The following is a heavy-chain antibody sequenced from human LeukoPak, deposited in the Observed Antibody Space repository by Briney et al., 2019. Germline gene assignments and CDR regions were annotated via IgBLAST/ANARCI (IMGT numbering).Heavy chain of an antibody. CDR1: GGTFSSYA. V-gene: IGHV1-69*01. J-gene: IGHJ4*02. Sequence: GASVKVSCKASGGTFSSYAISWVRQAPGQGLEWMGGIIPIFGTANYAQKFQGRVTITADESTSTAYMELSSLRSEGTAVYYCARTTMTTVVTYFDYWGQGTLVTVSS. CDR3: ARTTMTTVVTYFDY. CDR2: IIPIFGTA. D-gene: IGHD4-23*01.